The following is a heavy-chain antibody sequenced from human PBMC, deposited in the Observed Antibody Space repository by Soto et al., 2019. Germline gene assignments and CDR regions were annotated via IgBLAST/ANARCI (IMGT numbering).Heavy chain of an antibody. Sequence: SETLALTCTVSGGSISSGDYYWSWIRQPPGKGLEWIGYIYYSGSTYYNPSLKSRVTISVDTSKNQFSLKLSSVTAADTAVYYCASAVSTRQYYFDYWGQGTLVTVSS. CDR1: GGSISSGDYY. CDR3: ASAVSTRQYYFDY. D-gene: IGHD4-4*01. V-gene: IGHV4-30-4*01. CDR2: IYYSGST. J-gene: IGHJ4*02.